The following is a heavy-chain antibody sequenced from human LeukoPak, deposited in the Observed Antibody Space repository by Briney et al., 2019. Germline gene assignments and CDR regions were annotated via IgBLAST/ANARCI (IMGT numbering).Heavy chain of an antibody. CDR3: AREASRCPLGDCHYYYYMDV. CDR2: ISAYNGNT. Sequence: RASVKVSCKASGYTFTSYGISWVRQAPGQGLEWMGWISAYNGNTNYAQKFQGRVTMTRDTSTSTVYMELSSLRSEDTAVYYCAREASRCPLGDCHYYYYMDVWGKGTTVTVSS. CDR1: GYTFTSYG. J-gene: IGHJ6*03. V-gene: IGHV1-18*01. D-gene: IGHD2-21*01.